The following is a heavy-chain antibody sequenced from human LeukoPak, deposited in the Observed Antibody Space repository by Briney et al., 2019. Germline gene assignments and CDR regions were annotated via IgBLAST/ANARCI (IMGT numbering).Heavy chain of an antibody. CDR2: IIPILGIA. CDR3: AREAGSTDAFDI. Sequence: ASVKVSCKASGNTFADYYMHWVRQAPGQGLEWMGRIIPILGIANYAQKFQGRVTITADKSTSTAYMELSSLRSEDTAVYYCAREAGSTDAFDIWGQGTMVTVSS. CDR1: GNTFADYY. D-gene: IGHD1-26*01. V-gene: IGHV1-69*04. J-gene: IGHJ3*02.